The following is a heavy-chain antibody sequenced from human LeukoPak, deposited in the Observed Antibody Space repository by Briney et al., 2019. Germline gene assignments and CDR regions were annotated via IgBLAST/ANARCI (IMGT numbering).Heavy chain of an antibody. Sequence: SVKVSCKASGGTFSSYAISWVRQAPGQGLEWMGGIIPIFDTANYAQKFQGRVTITTDESTSTAYMELSSLRSEDTAVYYCAQERYDSSGYPDAFDIWGQGTMVTVSS. CDR2: IIPIFDTA. D-gene: IGHD3-22*01. CDR1: GGTFSSYA. V-gene: IGHV1-69*05. J-gene: IGHJ3*02. CDR3: AQERYDSSGYPDAFDI.